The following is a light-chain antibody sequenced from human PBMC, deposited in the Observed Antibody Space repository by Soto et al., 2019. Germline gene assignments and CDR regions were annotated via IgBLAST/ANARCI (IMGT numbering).Light chain of an antibody. CDR2: RAS. V-gene: IGKV3-15*01. J-gene: IGKJ4*01. CDR3: QQNNSCQPPT. Sequence: EIVMTQSPATLSVSPGERATLSCRASQSVDSNLGWYQQKPGQAPRLLIYRASTRVTGVPARFSGSGSGTEFSLTISSLPSEDFAVYSWQQNNSCQPPTFGGVTKVEIK. CDR1: QSVDSN.